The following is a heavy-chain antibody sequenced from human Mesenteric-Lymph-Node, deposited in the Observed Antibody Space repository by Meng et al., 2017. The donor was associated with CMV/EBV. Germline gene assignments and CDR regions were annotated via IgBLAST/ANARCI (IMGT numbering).Heavy chain of an antibody. CDR1: FSESG. D-gene: IGHD3-3*01. J-gene: IGHJ4*02. CDR3: VKDGDPLPFLEWKMNLFAH. Sequence: FSESGMHWVSQAPDQGLEWVAFVGDNASRKYHADSVKGRFTISRDNSKSTLYLQMNSLRPEDTGLYYCVKDGDPLPFLEWKMNLFAHWGQGTLVTVSS. V-gene: IGHV3-30*02. CDR2: VGDNASRK.